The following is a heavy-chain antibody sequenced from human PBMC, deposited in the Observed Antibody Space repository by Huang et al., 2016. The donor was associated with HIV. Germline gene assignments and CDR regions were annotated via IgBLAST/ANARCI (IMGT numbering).Heavy chain of an antibody. CDR2: IYTSGST. J-gene: IGHJ3*02. D-gene: IGHD3-9*01. Sequence: QVQLQESGPGLVKPSQTLSLTCTVSGGSISSGSYYWSWIRQPAGKGLEWIGHIYTSGSTNYNPSRKSRVTISVDTSKNQFYRKLSSVTAADTAVYYCARGYYDILTGYYKWRAYDAFDIWGQGTMVTVSS. V-gene: IGHV4-61*09. CDR1: GGSISSGSYY. CDR3: ARGYYDILTGYYKWRAYDAFDI.